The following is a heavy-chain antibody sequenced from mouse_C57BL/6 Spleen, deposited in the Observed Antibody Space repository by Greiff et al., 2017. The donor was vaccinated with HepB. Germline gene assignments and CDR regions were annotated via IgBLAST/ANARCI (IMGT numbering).Heavy chain of an antibody. J-gene: IGHJ2*01. CDR3: ARLGDYGSLDY. CDR2: IDPSDSYT. V-gene: IGHV1-50*01. Sequence: VQLQQPGAELVKPGASVKLSCKASGYTFTSYWMQWVKQRPGQGLEWIGEIDPSDSYTNYNQKFKGKATLTVDTSSSTAYMQLSSLTSEDSAVYYCARLGDYGSLDYWGQGTTLTVSS. D-gene: IGHD1-1*01. CDR1: GYTFTSYW.